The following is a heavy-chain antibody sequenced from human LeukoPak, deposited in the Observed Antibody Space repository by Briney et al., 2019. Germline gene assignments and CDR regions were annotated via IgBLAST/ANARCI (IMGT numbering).Heavy chain of an antibody. Sequence: GASVKVSCKASGYTFTSYDINWVRQATGQGLEWMGWMNTNSGNTGYAQKFQGRVTMTRNTSISTAYMELSSLRSEDTAVYYCARVGGGRDIVATIYFDYWGQGTLVTVSS. CDR1: GYTFTSYD. J-gene: IGHJ4*02. D-gene: IGHD5-12*01. CDR2: MNTNSGNT. CDR3: ARVGGGRDIVATIYFDY. V-gene: IGHV1-8*01.